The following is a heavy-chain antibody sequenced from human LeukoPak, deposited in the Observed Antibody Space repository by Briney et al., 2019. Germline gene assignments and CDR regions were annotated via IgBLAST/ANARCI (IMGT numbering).Heavy chain of an antibody. CDR3: ARGLPTDYYYYYMDV. Sequence: PSETLSLTCAVYGGSFSGYYWNWVRQPPGKGLEWIADTLHSGGAKYNPSLKSRVTISVDTSKNQFSLNMSYVTAADSAIYYCARGLPTDYYYYYMDVWGKGTTVTVSS. CDR2: TLHSGGA. V-gene: IGHV4-34*01. CDR1: GGSFSGYY. J-gene: IGHJ6*03.